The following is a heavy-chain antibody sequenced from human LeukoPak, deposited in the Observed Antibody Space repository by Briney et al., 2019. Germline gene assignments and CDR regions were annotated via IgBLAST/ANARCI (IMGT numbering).Heavy chain of an antibody. V-gene: IGHV3-30*18. Sequence: GGSLRLSCAASGFTFSSYGMHWVRQAPGKGLEWVAVISYDGSNKYYADSVKGRFTISRENSKNTLYLQMNSLRAEDTAVYYCAKGVSPFEQQLVPNYWARGTRVTLFS. J-gene: IGHJ4*02. CDR3: AKGVSPFEQQLVPNY. CDR1: GFTFSSYG. CDR2: ISYDGSNK. D-gene: IGHD6-13*01.